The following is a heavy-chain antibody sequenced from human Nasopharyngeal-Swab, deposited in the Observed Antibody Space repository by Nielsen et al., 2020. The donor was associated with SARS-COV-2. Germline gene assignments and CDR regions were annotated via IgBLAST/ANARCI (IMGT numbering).Heavy chain of an antibody. Sequence: ASVKVSCKASGYTFTSYGISWVRQAPGQGLEWMGWISAYNGNTNYAQKLQGSVTMTTDTSTSTAYMELRSLRSDDTAVYYCASPGGIYCSSTSCYSDYYYYYGMDVWGQGTTVTVSS. J-gene: IGHJ6*02. V-gene: IGHV1-18*01. D-gene: IGHD2-2*01. CDR2: ISAYNGNT. CDR1: GYTFTSYG. CDR3: ASPGGIYCSSTSCYSDYYYYYGMDV.